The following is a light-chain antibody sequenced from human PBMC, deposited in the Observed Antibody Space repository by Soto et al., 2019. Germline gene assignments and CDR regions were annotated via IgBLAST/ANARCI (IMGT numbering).Light chain of an antibody. V-gene: IGKV3-15*01. CDR1: QSINSE. J-gene: IGKJ2*01. CDR2: GAS. CDR3: QQGHNWPLT. Sequence: EIVMTQSPATLSLSPGERAALSCRASQSINSELAWYQQKPGQPPGLLIYGASTRATGVPSRFTGSESGSGFTLTISGLQSEDFAVYYCQQGHNWPLTFGQGTRLEI.